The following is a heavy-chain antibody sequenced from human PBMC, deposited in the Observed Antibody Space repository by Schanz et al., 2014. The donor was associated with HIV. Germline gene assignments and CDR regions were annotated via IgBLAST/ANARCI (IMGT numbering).Heavy chain of an antibody. D-gene: IGHD7-27*01. CDR1: GYDFGYLD. CDR2: ISAYNGNT. V-gene: IGHV1-18*01. Sequence: VQSGAEVKKPGASVRVSCEASGYDFGYLDINWVRQAPGQGLEWMGWISAYNGNTKYAQKLQGRLTMTTDTSTSTAYMELRSLRSDDTAVYYCARDGTELGYNWFDPWGQGTLVTVSS. J-gene: IGHJ5*02. CDR3: ARDGTELGYNWFDP.